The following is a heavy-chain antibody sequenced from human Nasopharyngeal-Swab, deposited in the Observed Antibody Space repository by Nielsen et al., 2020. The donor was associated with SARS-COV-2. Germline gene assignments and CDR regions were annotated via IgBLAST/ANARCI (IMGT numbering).Heavy chain of an antibody. J-gene: IGHJ4*02. Sequence: WIRQPPGKALEWLALIDWDDDKYYSTSLKTRLTISKDTSKNQVVLTMTNMDPVDTATYYCARILVGRYYGSGSYYYFDYWGQGTLVTASS. CDR2: IDWDDDK. V-gene: IGHV2-70*01. D-gene: IGHD3-10*01. CDR3: ARILVGRYYGSGSYYYFDY.